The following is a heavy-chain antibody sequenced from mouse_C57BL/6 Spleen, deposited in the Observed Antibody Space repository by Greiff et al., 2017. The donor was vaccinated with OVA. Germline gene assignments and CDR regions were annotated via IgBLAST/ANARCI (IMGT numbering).Heavy chain of an antibody. D-gene: IGHD2-3*01. Sequence: QVQLQQSGAELVRPGSSVKLSCKASGYTFTSYWMHWVKQTPVHGLEWIGAIDPETGGTAYNQKFTGKAILTADKSSSTAYMELRSLTSEDSAVYYCTKIYDGFFDYWGQGTTLTVSS. CDR2: IDPETGGT. CDR1: GYTFTSYW. J-gene: IGHJ2*01. V-gene: IGHV1-15*01. CDR3: TKIYDGFFDY.